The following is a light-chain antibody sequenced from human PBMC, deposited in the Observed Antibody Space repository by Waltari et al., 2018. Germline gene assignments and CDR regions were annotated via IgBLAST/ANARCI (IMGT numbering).Light chain of an antibody. CDR2: EVT. CDR3: SSYADNTWI. J-gene: IGLJ2*01. V-gene: IGLV2-8*01. Sequence: PLPQPPSPSGSLGRPVTIPSPATSGDVVPYNYATWYQHHPGKAPKLMIYEVTKRPSGVPDRFAGSKSGNTASLTVSGLQAEDEADYYCSSYADNTWIFGGGTKLTVL. CDR1: SGDVVPYNY.